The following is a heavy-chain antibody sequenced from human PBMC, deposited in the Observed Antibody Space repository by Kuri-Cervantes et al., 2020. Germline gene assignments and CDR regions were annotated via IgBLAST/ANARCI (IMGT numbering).Heavy chain of an antibody. D-gene: IGHD6-6*01. Sequence: GESLKISCAASGFTFSDYYMSWIRQAPGKGLEYISGSSGSTMYYADSVKGRFTISRDNAKNSLSLQMNSLRAEDTAIYFCARIGYSSSSCDYWGQGTLVTVSS. J-gene: IGHJ4*02. CDR3: ARIGYSSSSCDY. CDR2: GSSGSTM. CDR1: GFTFSDYY. V-gene: IGHV3-11*01.